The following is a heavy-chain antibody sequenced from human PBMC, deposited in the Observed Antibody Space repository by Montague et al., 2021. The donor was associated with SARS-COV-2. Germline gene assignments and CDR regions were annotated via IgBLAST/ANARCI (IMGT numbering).Heavy chain of an antibody. D-gene: IGHD3-22*01. J-gene: IGHJ4*01. Sequence: SETLSLTCSVSGYSIITGYYWAWVRQPPGKGLEWIGNIYHSGSTYYNPSLKSRVTISLDTSKNQFSLKLNPLTAADTAAYFCSRLSLVSYGSCADFDIWGQGALVAVSS. CDR1: GYSIITGYY. CDR2: IYHSGST. CDR3: SRLSLVSYGSCADFDI. V-gene: IGHV4-38-2*01.